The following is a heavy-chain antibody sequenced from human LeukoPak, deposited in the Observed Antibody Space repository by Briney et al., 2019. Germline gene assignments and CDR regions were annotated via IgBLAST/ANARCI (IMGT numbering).Heavy chain of an antibody. D-gene: IGHD3-16*01. CDR2: INHSGNT. Sequence: SETLSLTCAVYGGSFSGYYWTWIRQPPGKGLEWIGEINHSGNTNYNPSLKSRVTISVDTSKNQFSLNLSSVTAADTAVYYYARGLLDSYWGQGTLVTVSS. CDR3: ARGLLDSY. V-gene: IGHV4-34*01. J-gene: IGHJ4*02. CDR1: GGSFSGYY.